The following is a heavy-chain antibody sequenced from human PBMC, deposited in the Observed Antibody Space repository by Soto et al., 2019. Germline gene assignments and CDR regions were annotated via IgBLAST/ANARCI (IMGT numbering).Heavy chain of an antibody. Sequence: GGSLRLSCAASGFTFDDYAMHWVRQAPGKGLEWVSGISWNSGSIGHADSVKGRFTISRDNAKNSLYLQMNSLRAEDTALYYCAKGRGTIYYYYGMDVWGQGTTVTVSS. D-gene: IGHD3-3*01. V-gene: IGHV3-9*01. CDR2: ISWNSGSI. CDR1: GFTFDDYA. CDR3: AKGRGTIYYYYGMDV. J-gene: IGHJ6*02.